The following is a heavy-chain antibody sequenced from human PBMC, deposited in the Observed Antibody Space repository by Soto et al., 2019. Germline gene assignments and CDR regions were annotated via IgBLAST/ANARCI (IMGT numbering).Heavy chain of an antibody. CDR3: ASLYYDILTGA. J-gene: IGHJ5*02. CDR1: GVYFSGYY. D-gene: IGHD3-9*01. Sequence: SETLSLTSAVYGVYFSGYYWSLIRQPPGKGLEWIGEINHSGSTNYNPSLKSRVTISVDTSKNQFSLKLSSVTAADTAVYYCASLYYDILTGAWGQGTLVTVSS. V-gene: IGHV4-34*01. CDR2: INHSGST.